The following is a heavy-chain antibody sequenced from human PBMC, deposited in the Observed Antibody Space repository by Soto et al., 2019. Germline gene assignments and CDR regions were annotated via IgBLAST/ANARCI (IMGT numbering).Heavy chain of an antibody. CDR3: ARFWNGYYSIGPLDY. V-gene: IGHV3-21*01. Sequence: PVGSLRLSCAASGFTFSSYSMNWVRQAPGKGLEWVSSISSSSSYIYYADSVKGRFTISRDNAKNSLYLQMNSLRAEDTAVYYCARFWNGYYSIGPLDYWGQGTLVTVSS. D-gene: IGHD3-3*01. J-gene: IGHJ4*02. CDR1: GFTFSSYS. CDR2: ISSSSSYI.